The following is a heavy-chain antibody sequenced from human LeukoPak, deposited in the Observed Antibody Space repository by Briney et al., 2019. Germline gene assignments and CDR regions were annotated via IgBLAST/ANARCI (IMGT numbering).Heavy chain of an antibody. CDR2: INHSGST. D-gene: IGHD3-22*01. Sequence: SETLSPTCAVYGGSFSGYYWSWIRQPPGKGLEWIGEINHSGSTNYNPSLKSRVTISVDTSKNQFSLKLSSVTAADTAVYYCARRKSSEYYYDSSGYYNREPSRYYYGMDVWGQGTTVTVSS. CDR3: ARRKSSEYYYDSSGYYNREPSRYYYGMDV. CDR1: GGSFSGYY. J-gene: IGHJ6*02. V-gene: IGHV4-34*01.